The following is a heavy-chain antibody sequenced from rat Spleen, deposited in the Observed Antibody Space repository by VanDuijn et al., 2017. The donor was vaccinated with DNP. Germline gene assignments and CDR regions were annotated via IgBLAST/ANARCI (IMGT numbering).Heavy chain of an antibody. D-gene: IGHD1-1*01. CDR1: GFTFSDYN. CDR2: ISYDGSST. V-gene: IGHV5-7*01. Sequence: EVQLVESGGGLVQPGRSLKLSCAASGFTFSDYNMAWVRQAPKKGLEWVASISYDGSSTYYRDSVKGRFTISRDNAKSTLYLQMDSLRSEDTATYYCARRYYSGSYYFDYWGQGVMVTVSS. CDR3: ARRYYSGSYYFDY. J-gene: IGHJ2*01.